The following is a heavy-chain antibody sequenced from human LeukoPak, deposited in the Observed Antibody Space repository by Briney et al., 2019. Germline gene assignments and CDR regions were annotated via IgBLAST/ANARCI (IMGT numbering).Heavy chain of an antibody. Sequence: SETLSLTCPVCGGSISRYFWSWIRQPAGGGLEWIGCIYTSGSTNYNPSLKSRVSMSVETSKNHFSLKLNSVTAADTAVYYCAREYDAVDIWGQGTMVTVSS. CDR1: GGSISRYF. CDR2: IYTSGST. V-gene: IGHV4-4*07. J-gene: IGHJ3*02. CDR3: AREYDAVDI.